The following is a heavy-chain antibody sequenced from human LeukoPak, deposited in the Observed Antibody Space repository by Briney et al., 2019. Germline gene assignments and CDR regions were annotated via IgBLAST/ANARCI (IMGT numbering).Heavy chain of an antibody. CDR3: ARVRLSGGYSN. V-gene: IGHV4-59*02. CDR1: GASVTDYY. J-gene: IGHJ4*02. Sequence: SETLSFTCSVSGASVTDYYCNWIRQPPGKGLEWIGYVYNNEITNYNPSLRSRVTISVDTSKNQFSLKLNSVTAADTAVYYCARVRLSGGYSNWGQGTLVTVSS. D-gene: IGHD3-22*01. CDR2: VYNNEIT.